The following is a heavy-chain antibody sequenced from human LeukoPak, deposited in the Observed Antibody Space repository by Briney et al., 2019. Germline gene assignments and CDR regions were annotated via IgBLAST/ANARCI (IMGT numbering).Heavy chain of an antibody. D-gene: IGHD1-1*01. Sequence: PGGSLRLSCAASGFIFNDYYMSWFRQAPGKGLEWMSYISGSGTETNYADSVKGRFTVSRDNAKNSQYLQMNSLRVEDTAVYYCTRGHTKIRHWGQGTLVTVSS. CDR1: GFIFNDYY. J-gene: IGHJ4*02. CDR3: TRGHTKIRH. V-gene: IGHV3-11*06. CDR2: ISGSGTET.